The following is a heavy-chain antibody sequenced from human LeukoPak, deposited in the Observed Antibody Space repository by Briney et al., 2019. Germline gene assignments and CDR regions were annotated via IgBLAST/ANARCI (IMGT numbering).Heavy chain of an antibody. J-gene: IGHJ4*02. V-gene: IGHV3-11*01. Sequence: KAGGSLRLSCAASGFTFSDYYMSWIRQAPGKGLEWVSYISSSGSTIYYADSVKGRFTISRDNAKNSLYLQMNSLRAEDTAVYYCARRRASDYDILTGYYPTYYFDYWGQGTLVTVSS. CDR3: ARRRASDYDILTGYYPTYYFDY. CDR2: ISSSGSTI. CDR1: GFTFSDYY. D-gene: IGHD3-9*01.